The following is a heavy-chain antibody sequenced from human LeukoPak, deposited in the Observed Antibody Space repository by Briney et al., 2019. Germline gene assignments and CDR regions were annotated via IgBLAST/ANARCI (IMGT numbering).Heavy chain of an antibody. J-gene: IGHJ5*02. Sequence: SETLSLTCAVSGYSTSSGYYWGWIRQPPGKGLEWIGSIYHSGSTYYNPSLKSRVTISVDTSKNQFSLKLSSVTAADTAVYYCARINTAIIGWFGPWGQGTLVTVSS. CDR2: IYHSGST. CDR3: ARINTAIIGWFGP. CDR1: GYSTSSGYY. V-gene: IGHV4-38-2*01. D-gene: IGHD5-18*01.